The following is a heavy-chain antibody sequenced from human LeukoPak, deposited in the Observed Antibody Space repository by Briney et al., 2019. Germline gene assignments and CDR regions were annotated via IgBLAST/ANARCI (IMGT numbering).Heavy chain of an antibody. CDR2: INPSGGST. Sequence: GASVKVSCKASGYTFTGYYMHWVRQAPGQGLEWMGIINPSGGSTTYAQKFQGRVTMTRDMSTSTVYMELSSLRSEDTAMYYCARDSWGSLVDTAMVNYFDYWGQGTLVTVSS. CDR1: GYTFTGYY. D-gene: IGHD5-18*01. V-gene: IGHV1-46*01. J-gene: IGHJ4*02. CDR3: ARDSWGSLVDTAMVNYFDY.